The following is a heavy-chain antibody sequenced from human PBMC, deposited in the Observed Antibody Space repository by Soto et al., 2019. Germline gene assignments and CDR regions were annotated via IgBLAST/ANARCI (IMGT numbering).Heavy chain of an antibody. Sequence: QVHLVQSGAEVKSPGASVKVSCKASGFPFTSYAITWVRQAPGQGLEWMGWISAYNGNTKYAQNLQGIVTMTTDSSTSTAYMELGSLTSDDTAVYYCARDFTGWPPDGVDSLGQGNLGTRSS. V-gene: IGHV1-18*01. CDR2: ISAYNGNT. CDR3: ARDFTGWPPDGVDS. CDR1: GFPFTSYA. D-gene: IGHD3-16*01. J-gene: IGHJ4*02.